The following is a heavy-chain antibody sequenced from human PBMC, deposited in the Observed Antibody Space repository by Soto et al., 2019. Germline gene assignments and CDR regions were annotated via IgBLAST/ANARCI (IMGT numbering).Heavy chain of an antibody. CDR1: GFTFSSYA. CDR2: ISGSGGST. D-gene: IGHD5-18*01. CDR3: AKDNGIQLWLGSSFDY. V-gene: IGHV3-23*01. Sequence: GGSLRLSCAASGFTFSSYAMSWVRQAPGKGLEWVSAISGSGGSTYYAGSVKGWFTISRDNSKNTLYLQMNSLRAEDTAVYYCAKDNGIQLWLGSSFDYWGQGTLVTVSS. J-gene: IGHJ4*02.